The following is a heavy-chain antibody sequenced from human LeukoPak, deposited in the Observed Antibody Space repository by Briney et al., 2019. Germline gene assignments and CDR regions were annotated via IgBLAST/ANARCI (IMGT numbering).Heavy chain of an antibody. D-gene: IGHD3-10*01. J-gene: IGHJ5*02. V-gene: IGHV4-4*02. CDR3: ARGGVYYGSGSNWFDP. CDR1: GASISSSNW. CDR2: IYHSGST. Sequence: SETLSLTCAVSGASISSSNWWSWVRQPPGSGLEWIGEIYHSGSTNYNPSLKSRVTISLDKSKNQFSLKLNSVTAADTAVYYCARGGVYYGSGSNWFDPWGQGTLVTVSS.